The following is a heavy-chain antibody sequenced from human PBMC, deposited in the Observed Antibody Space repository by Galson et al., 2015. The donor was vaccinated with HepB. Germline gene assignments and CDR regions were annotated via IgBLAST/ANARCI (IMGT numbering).Heavy chain of an antibody. CDR2: ISAYNGNT. V-gene: IGHV1-18*04. J-gene: IGHJ4*02. D-gene: IGHD3-22*01. CDR1: GYTFTSYG. Sequence: SVKVSCKASGYTFTSYGISWVRQAPGQGLEWMGWISAYNGNTNYAQKLQGRVTMTTDTSTSTAYMELRSLRSDDTAVYYCARVSGYYDSSGQFDYWGQGTLVTVSS. CDR3: ARVSGYYDSSGQFDY.